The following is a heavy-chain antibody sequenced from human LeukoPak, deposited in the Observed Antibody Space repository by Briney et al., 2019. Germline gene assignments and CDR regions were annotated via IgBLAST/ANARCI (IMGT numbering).Heavy chain of an antibody. Sequence: SGTLSLTCAVSGGSISNCTLRWWRRPPPGEVLAWIGVIYHSGSTNYNPSLKSRVTISVDKSKNQFSLKLSSVTAADTAVYYCARGFNDYGDQKGWYFDLWGRGTLVTVSS. D-gene: IGHD4-17*01. V-gene: IGHV4-4*02. CDR3: ARGFNDYGDQKGWYFDL. J-gene: IGHJ2*01. CDR2: IYHSGST. CDR1: GGSISNCTL.